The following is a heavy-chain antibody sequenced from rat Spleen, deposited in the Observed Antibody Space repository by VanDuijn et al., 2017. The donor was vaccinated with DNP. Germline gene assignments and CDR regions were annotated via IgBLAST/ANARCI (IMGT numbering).Heavy chain of an antibody. CDR1: GFSLTTYG. V-gene: IGHV2S12*01. CDR3: TRGRDDSGEALYVMDA. CDR2: ISGDGGA. Sequence: QVQLKESGPGLVQPSQTLSLTCTVSGFSLTTYGVNWVRQPPGRGLEWIAAISGDGGASYNSTLKPRVSISRDTSKSQIFLKKNRLQTEDTAIYFCTRGRDDSGEALYVMDAWGQGTSGTVSS. J-gene: IGHJ4*01. D-gene: IGHD1-1*01.